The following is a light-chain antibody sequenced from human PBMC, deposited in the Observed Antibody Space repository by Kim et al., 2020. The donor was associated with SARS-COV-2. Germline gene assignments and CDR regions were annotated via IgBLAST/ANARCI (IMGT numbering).Light chain of an antibody. V-gene: IGLV3-19*01. CDR2: GEN. Sequence: ALGQTVRITCQGDSLETYYSSWYQQKPGQAPVLVIHGENNRPSGIPDRFSGSSSGNTASLTITGAQAGDEAAYYCNSRDSSGHHLVFGGGTQLTVL. CDR1: SLETYY. CDR3: NSRDSSGHHLV. J-gene: IGLJ3*02.